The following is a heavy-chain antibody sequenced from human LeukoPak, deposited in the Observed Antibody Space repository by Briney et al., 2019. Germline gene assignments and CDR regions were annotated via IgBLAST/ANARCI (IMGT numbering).Heavy chain of an antibody. CDR3: ARDIASLGYSSSWYHAFDI. D-gene: IGHD6-13*01. Sequence: PGGSLRLSCAASGFTFSSYSMNWVRQAPGKGLEWVANIKQDGSEKYYVDSVKGRFTISRDNAKNSLYLQMNSLRAEDTAVYYCARDIASLGYSSSWYHAFDIWGQGTMVTVSS. CDR1: GFTFSSYS. V-gene: IGHV3-7*01. CDR2: IKQDGSEK. J-gene: IGHJ3*02.